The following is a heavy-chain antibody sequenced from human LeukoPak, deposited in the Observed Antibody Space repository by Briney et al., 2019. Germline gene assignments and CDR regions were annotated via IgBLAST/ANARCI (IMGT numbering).Heavy chain of an antibody. J-gene: IGHJ4*02. CDR3: ARAGGYCGRISCPYYFDY. V-gene: IGHV3-7*03. CDR2: INQDGREK. CDR1: GFIFRNYW. D-gene: IGHD2-15*01. Sequence: PGGSLRVSCAASGFIFRNYWMSWVRQAPGKGLEWVAIINQDGREKHYVDSVKGRFTISRDNSKNTLYLQMNSLRSEDTAVYYCARAGGYCGRISCPYYFDYWGQGSLVAVSS.